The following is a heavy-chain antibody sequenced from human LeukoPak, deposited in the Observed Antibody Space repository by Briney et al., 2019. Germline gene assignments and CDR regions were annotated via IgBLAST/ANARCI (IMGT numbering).Heavy chain of an antibody. J-gene: IGHJ4*02. CDR1: GDSISNGGSISNGGHY. CDR3: ARDTRIEWLRFLDY. D-gene: IGHD5-12*01. V-gene: IGHV4-31*03. Sequence: SETLSLTCTVSGDSISNGGSISNGGHYWSWIRQFPGKGLEWIGYIYHSGNTYYNPSLESRVTIPVDTSENRFSLRLNSVTAADTAIYYCARDTRIEWLRFLDYWGQGILVTVSS. CDR2: IYHSGNT.